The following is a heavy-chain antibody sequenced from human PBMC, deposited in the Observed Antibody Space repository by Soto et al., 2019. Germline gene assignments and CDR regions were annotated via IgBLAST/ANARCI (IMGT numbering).Heavy chain of an antibody. CDR2: IYYGGTT. J-gene: IGHJ4*02. Sequence: SETLSLTCDISVEPMTGGYYWGWIRQSPGKGLEWIGSIYYGGTTYYNPSLRSRLAISIDTSKNQFSLRLSSVTAADTALYYCARGWYYFDFWGQGTLVTVSS. CDR3: ARGWYYFDF. V-gene: IGHV4-38-2*01. D-gene: IGHD2-15*01. CDR1: VEPMTGGYY.